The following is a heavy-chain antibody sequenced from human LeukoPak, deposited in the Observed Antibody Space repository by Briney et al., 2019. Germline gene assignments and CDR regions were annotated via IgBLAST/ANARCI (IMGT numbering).Heavy chain of an antibody. V-gene: IGHV3-43D*03. D-gene: IGHD5-24*01. Sequence: PGGSLRLSCAASGFTFDDYAMHWVRQAPGKGLEWVSLISWDGGSTYYADSVKGRFTISRDNSKNSLYLQMNSLRAEDTALYYCAKGGAEMATIGYYYYMDVWGKGTTATVSS. CDR2: ISWDGGST. CDR3: AKGGAEMATIGYYYYMDV. CDR1: GFTFDDYA. J-gene: IGHJ6*03.